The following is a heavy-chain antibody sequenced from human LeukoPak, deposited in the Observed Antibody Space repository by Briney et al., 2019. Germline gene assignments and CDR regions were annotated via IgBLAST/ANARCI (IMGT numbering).Heavy chain of an antibody. CDR1: GGSISSYY. J-gene: IGHJ4*02. CDR3: ARHDYFDY. CDR2: IYYSGST. Sequence: SETLSLTCTVSGGSISSYYWSWIRQPPGKGLEWIGYIYYSGSTNYNPSLKSRVTISVDTSKNQFSLKLSSVTAADTAVYYCARHDYFDYWGQGTLVTVSS. V-gene: IGHV4-59*08.